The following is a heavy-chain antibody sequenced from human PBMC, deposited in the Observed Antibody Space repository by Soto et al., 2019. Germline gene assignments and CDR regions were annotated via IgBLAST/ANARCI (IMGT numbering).Heavy chain of an antibody. CDR2: ISANNGNR. J-gene: IGHJ4*02. CDR3: AREYCDSSRCYGLDY. Sequence: GASVKVSCKASGYTFASYGISWVRQAPGQGLEWMGWISANNGNRKYEQKLQGRVTMTTDTSTRTAYMELRSLRSDDTAVYYCAREYCDSSRCYGLDYWGQGTLVTVSS. D-gene: IGHD2-2*01. CDR1: GYTFASYG. V-gene: IGHV1-18*01.